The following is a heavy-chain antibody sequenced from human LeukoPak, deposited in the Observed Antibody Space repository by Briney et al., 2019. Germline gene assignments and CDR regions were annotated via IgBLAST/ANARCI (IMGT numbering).Heavy chain of an antibody. J-gene: IGHJ5*02. D-gene: IGHD6-13*01. V-gene: IGHV3-23*01. CDR1: GFIFSNYA. CDR3: AKGAAAGLVDWFDP. Sequence: GGSLRLSCAASGFIFSNYALMWVRQAPGKGLEWVSSITWRGDETFYADSVKGRFSLSRDNSKNMLYLQMYSLGAEDTAICYCAKGAAAGLVDWFDPWGQGTLVTVSS. CDR2: ITWRGDET.